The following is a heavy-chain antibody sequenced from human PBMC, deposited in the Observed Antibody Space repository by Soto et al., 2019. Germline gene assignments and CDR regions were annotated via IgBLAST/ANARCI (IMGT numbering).Heavy chain of an antibody. CDR1: GGTFSTYT. V-gene: IGHV1-69*08. CDR2: MIPIIGII. J-gene: IGHJ5*02. Sequence: QVQLVQSGAEVKKPGSSVKVSCKASGGTFSTYTITWVRQAPGQGREWMGRMIPIIGIINYAQKFQGRVTISADKFTGTAYMELTGLRSDDTAVYYCAGDPDSHYNDSHASSYPWGQGTMVTVYS. D-gene: IGHD4-4*01. CDR3: AGDPDSHYNDSHASSYP.